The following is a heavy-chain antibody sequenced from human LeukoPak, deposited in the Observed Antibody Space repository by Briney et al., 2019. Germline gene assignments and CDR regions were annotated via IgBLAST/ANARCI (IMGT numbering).Heavy chain of an antibody. V-gene: IGHV3-7*01. Sequence: GGSLRLSCAASGFTFSSYWMSWVRQAPGKGLEWVANIKQDGSEKYYVDSVKGRFTISRDNAKNSLYLQMNSLRAEDTAVYYCASDWVSYYYGMDVWGQGTTVTVSS. CDR2: IKQDGSEK. CDR1: GFTFSSYW. CDR3: ASDWVSYYYGMDV. J-gene: IGHJ6*02. D-gene: IGHD7-27*01.